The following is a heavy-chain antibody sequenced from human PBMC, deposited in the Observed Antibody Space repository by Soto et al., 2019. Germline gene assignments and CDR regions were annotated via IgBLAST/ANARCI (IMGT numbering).Heavy chain of an antibody. V-gene: IGHV4-31*03. CDR2: ISYSGYT. CDR1: GASINSAAYF. Sequence: SETLSVTCTVSGASINSAAYFWTWIRQRPGEGLEWIGFISYSGYTFQNPSLKSRLLLSVDTSKNQFSLELNFVTAADTAVYYCARGPTPSWSSYRFSYFDSWGPGSLVT. D-gene: IGHD3-16*02. J-gene: IGHJ4*01. CDR3: ARGPTPSWSSYRFSYFDS.